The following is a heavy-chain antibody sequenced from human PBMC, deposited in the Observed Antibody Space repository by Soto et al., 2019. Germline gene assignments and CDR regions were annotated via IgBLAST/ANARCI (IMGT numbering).Heavy chain of an antibody. CDR3: ALRLGDPGRLYFDY. CDR1: GDSISSGGYY. D-gene: IGHD3-16*01. Sequence: SETLSLTCTVSGDSISSGGYYWSWIRQHPGKGLEWIGYIYYSGSTYYNPSLKSRVTISLDTSKNQFSLKLSSVTAADTAVYYCALRLGDPGRLYFDYWGQGTLVTVSS. V-gene: IGHV4-31*03. CDR2: IYYSGST. J-gene: IGHJ4*02.